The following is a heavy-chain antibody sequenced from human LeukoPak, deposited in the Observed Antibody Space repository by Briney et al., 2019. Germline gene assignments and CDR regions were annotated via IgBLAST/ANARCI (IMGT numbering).Heavy chain of an antibody. CDR3: ASRHCSSSSCNTILLAL. J-gene: IGHJ1*01. CDR2: VYYSGST. CDR1: GGSISSSSYY. D-gene: IGHD2-2*02. Sequence: PSETLSLTCTVAGGSISSSSYYWGWMRQPPGKGLEWIGSVYYSGSTYYNPSLKSRVTISVDTSKNQFSLKLSSVTAADTPVDYCASRHCSSSSCNTILLALWGRRTLLTVSS. V-gene: IGHV4-39*01.